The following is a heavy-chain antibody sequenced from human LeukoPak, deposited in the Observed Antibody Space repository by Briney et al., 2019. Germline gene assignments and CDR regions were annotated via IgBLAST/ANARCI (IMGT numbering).Heavy chain of an antibody. D-gene: IGHD3-10*01. CDR2: IIPIFGTA. J-gene: IGHJ5*02. Sequence: SVKVSCKASGGTFSSYAISWVRQAPGQGLECMGGIIPIFGTANYAQKFQGRVTITADESTSTAYMELSSLRSEDTAVYYCARDSWFGENNWFDPWGQGTLVTVSS. V-gene: IGHV1-69*01. CDR3: ARDSWFGENNWFDP. CDR1: GGTFSSYA.